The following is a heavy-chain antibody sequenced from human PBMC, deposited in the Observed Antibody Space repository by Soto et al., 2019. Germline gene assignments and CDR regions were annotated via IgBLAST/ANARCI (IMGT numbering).Heavy chain of an antibody. D-gene: IGHD4-17*01. J-gene: IGHJ4*02. Sequence: GASVKVSCKASGSTFREYAISWVRQAPGQGLEWMGGIIPIFGTANYTQKIQGRVTITADESTTTSYMELSSQRSEDTAVYYCARMFSGDYTFFFSYWGQGTLVIGSS. CDR2: IIPIFGTA. CDR1: GSTFREYA. CDR3: ARMFSGDYTFFFSY. V-gene: IGHV1-69*13.